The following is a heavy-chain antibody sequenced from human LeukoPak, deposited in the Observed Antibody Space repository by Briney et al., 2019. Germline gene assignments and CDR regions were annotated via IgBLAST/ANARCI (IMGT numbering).Heavy chain of an antibody. Sequence: SETLSLTCGVYGGSFSGYYWSWLRQPPGKGLEWIGTIYYSGSTYYNPSLKSRITISVDTSKNQFSLKMRSVTAADTAVYYCARPTSKLGSFDYWGQGTLVTVSS. J-gene: IGHJ4*02. D-gene: IGHD2/OR15-2a*01. CDR2: IYYSGST. CDR3: ARPTSKLGSFDY. CDR1: GGSFSGYY. V-gene: IGHV4-34*01.